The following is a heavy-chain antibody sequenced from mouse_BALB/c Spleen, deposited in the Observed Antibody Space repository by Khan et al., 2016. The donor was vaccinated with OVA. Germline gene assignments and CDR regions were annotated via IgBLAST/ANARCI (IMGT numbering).Heavy chain of an antibody. J-gene: IGHJ4*01. CDR1: GYTFTEYT. CDR3: ALDAGRD. Sequence: VQLQQSGPELVKPGVSVKISCKTSGYTFTEYTLHWVKQSHGKSLEWIGVINPKNGVTSYNQKFKGRATLSADKSSSTAYMEFRSLTSDDSAVYYCALDAGRDWGQGTSVTASS. D-gene: IGHD3-3*01. V-gene: IGHV1-18*01. CDR2: INPKNGVT.